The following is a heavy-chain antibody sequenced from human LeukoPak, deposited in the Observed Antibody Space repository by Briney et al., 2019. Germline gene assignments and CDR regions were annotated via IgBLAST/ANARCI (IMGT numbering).Heavy chain of an antibody. Sequence: GGSLRLSCAASGFTFSNYWMSWVRQAPGKGLEWVSSISSSSSYIYYADSVKGRFTISRDNAKNSLYLQMNSLRAEDTAVYYCARDLLSGGYYYGMDVWGQGTTVTVSS. D-gene: IGHD3-16*01. J-gene: IGHJ6*02. CDR2: ISSSSSYI. CDR3: ARDLLSGGYYYGMDV. V-gene: IGHV3-21*01. CDR1: GFTFSNYW.